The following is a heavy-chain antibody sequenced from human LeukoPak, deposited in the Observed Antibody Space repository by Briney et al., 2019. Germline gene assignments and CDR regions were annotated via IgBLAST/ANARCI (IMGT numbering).Heavy chain of an antibody. V-gene: IGHV3-30*18. CDR1: GFTFSSYG. CDR2: ISYDGSNK. J-gene: IGHJ4*02. CDR3: AKPGIAVAVIDY. D-gene: IGHD6-19*01. Sequence: GGSLRLSCAASGFTFSSYGMHWVRQAPGKGLEWVAVISYDGSNKYYADSVKGRFTISRDNSKNTLYLQMNSLRAEDTAVYYCAKPGIAVAVIDYWGQGTLVTVSS.